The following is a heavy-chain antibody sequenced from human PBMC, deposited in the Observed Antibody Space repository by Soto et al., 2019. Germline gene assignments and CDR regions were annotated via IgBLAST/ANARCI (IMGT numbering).Heavy chain of an antibody. CDR1: GFTFSDYG. CDR2: LSYDGSHE. Sequence: QVRLVESGGAVVQPGRSLRLSCTASGFTFSDYGLHWVRQAPGKGLEWVSTLSYDGSHEYYTDSVKGRFTVSRDDSKKTMYLLMNSLIIDDTGVYFSAKDMFPRTVLDSSSPWG. D-gene: IGHD6-6*01. J-gene: IGHJ5*02. V-gene: IGHV3-30*18. CDR3: AKDMFPRTVLDSSSP.